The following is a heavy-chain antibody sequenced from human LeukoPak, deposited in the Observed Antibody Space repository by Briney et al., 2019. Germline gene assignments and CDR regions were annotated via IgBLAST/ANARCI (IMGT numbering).Heavy chain of an antibody. J-gene: IGHJ6*02. D-gene: IGHD6-13*01. CDR2: MNPNSGKT. V-gene: IGHV1-8*01. Sequence: ASVKVSFKASGYTFTSYDISWVRQATGQGLEWMGGMNPNSGKTSYAQKFQGRVTITRNTSISTAYMELSSLRSEGTAVYYCARDSDSSSWYDRHYYYYYGMDVWGQGTPVTVSS. CDR1: GYTFTSYD. CDR3: ARDSDSSSWYDRHYYYYYGMDV.